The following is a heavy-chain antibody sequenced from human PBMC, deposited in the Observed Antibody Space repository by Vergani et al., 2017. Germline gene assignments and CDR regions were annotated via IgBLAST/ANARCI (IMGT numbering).Heavy chain of an antibody. CDR3: ARDSGDYYDSSGSGYFDY. V-gene: IGHV1-69-2*01. D-gene: IGHD3-22*01. J-gene: IGHJ4*02. CDR1: GYTFTDYY. Sequence: EVQLVQSGAEVKKPGATVKISCKVSGYTFTDYYMHWVQQAPGKGLEWMGLVDPEDGETIYAEKFQGRVTITADTSTDTAYMELSSLRSEDTAVYYCARDSGDYYDSSGSGYFDYWGQGTLVTVSS. CDR2: VDPEDGET.